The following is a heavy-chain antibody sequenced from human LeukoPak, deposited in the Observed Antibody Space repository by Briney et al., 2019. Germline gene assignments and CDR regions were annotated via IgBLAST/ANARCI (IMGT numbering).Heavy chain of an antibody. J-gene: IGHJ4*02. CDR3: ARDRTTSHFDY. D-gene: IGHD4-17*01. CDR1: GGSIGSYY. Sequence: SETLSLTCTVSGGSIGSYYWSWIRQPPGKGLEWIGYIYYSGSTNYNPSLKSRATISVDTSKNQFSLKLSSVTAADTAVYYCARDRTTSHFDYWGQGTLVTVSS. CDR2: IYYSGST. V-gene: IGHV4-59*01.